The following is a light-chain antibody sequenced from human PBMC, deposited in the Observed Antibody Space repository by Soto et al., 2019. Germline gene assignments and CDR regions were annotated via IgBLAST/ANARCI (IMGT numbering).Light chain of an antibody. J-gene: IGKJ2*01. V-gene: IGKV3-20*01. Sequence: EIVLTQSPGTLSLSPGERATLSCRASQSVSSSYLAWYQQKPGQAPRLLIYGASSRATGIPDRFSGSGSGTDFTLTISRMGAEDFAVYYCQQYGSSPMYTFGQGTKLEIK. CDR3: QQYGSSPMYT. CDR2: GAS. CDR1: QSVSSSY.